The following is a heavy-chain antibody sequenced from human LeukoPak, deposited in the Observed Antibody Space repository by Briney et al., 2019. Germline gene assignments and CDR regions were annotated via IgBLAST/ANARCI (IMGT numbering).Heavy chain of an antibody. J-gene: IGHJ4*02. V-gene: IGHV5-51*01. D-gene: IGHD5-18*01. CDR3: ARLSAAVITRVYYFDY. CDR1: GYSFSDYW. CDR2: IYPGDSDT. Sequence: GESLKISCQGSGYSFSDYWIGWVRQMPGKGLEWMGIIYPGDSDTRYSPSFQGQVTFSADKSISTAYLQWSSLKASDTAMYYCARLSAAVITRVYYFDYWGQGTLVTVSS.